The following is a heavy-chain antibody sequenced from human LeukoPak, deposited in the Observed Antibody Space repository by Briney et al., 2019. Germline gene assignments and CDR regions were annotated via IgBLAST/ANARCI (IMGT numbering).Heavy chain of an antibody. J-gene: IGHJ4*02. CDR3: ARDLLGYCSGGSCYPPDY. V-gene: IGHV3-21*01. CDR2: ISSSSSYI. Sequence: GGSLRLSCAASRFTFSSYSMNWVRQAPGKGLEWVSSISSSSSYIYYADSVKGRFTISRDNAKNSLYLQMNSLGAEDTAVYYCARDLLGYCSGGSCYPPDYWGQGTLVTVSS. CDR1: RFTFSSYS. D-gene: IGHD2-15*01.